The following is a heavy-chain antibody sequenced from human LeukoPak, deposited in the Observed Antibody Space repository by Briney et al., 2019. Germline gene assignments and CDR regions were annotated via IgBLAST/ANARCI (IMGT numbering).Heavy chain of an antibody. CDR3: ASLSSGWPGGVDY. V-gene: IGHV1-2*06. J-gene: IGHJ4*02. CDR2: INPNSGGT. CDR1: GYTFTSYG. Sequence: ASVKVSCKASGYTFTSYGISWVRQAPGQGLEWMGRINPNSGGTNYAQKFQGRVTMTRDTSISTAYMELSRLRSDDTAVYYCASLSSGWPGGVDYWGQGTLVTVSS. D-gene: IGHD6-19*01.